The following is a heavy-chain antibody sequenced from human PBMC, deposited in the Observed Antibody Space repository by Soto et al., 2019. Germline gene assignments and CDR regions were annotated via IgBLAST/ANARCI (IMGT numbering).Heavy chain of an antibody. J-gene: IGHJ4*02. Sequence: PSETLSLTCTVSGGSISSGDYYWSWIRQPPGKGLEWIGYIYYSGSTYYNPSLKSRVTISVDTSKNQFSLKLSSVTAADTAVYYCAGEVVVAASFDYWGQGTLVTVSS. CDR2: IYYSGST. CDR3: AGEVVVAASFDY. CDR1: GGSISSGDYY. D-gene: IGHD2-15*01. V-gene: IGHV4-30-4*01.